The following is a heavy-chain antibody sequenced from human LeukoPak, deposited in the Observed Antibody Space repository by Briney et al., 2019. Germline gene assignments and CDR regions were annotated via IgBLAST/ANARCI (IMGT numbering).Heavy chain of an antibody. CDR2: INPNSGGT. CDR1: GYTFTGYY. D-gene: IGHD4-17*01. Sequence: ASVKVSRKASGYTFTGYYMHWVRQAPGQGLEWMGWINPNSGGTNYAQKFQGRVTMTRDTSISTAYMELSRLRSDDTAVYYCARGADYGDYHNWFDPWGQGTLVTVSS. V-gene: IGHV1-2*02. J-gene: IGHJ5*02. CDR3: ARGADYGDYHNWFDP.